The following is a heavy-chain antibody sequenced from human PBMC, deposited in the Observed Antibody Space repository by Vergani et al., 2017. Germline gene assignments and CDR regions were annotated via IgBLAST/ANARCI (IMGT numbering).Heavy chain of an antibody. V-gene: IGHV1-18*01. CDR1: GYSFTSYS. Sequence: QVQLVQSGAEVKKPGASVKVSCRASGYSFTSYSINWVREAPGQGLEWMGWISGFHGNTRSSQRFEDRVTLTKDTATSTAYMELRSLRSDDSAIYYCARGLAASGHATHLLDYWGQGTRITVSS. CDR2: ISGFHGNT. J-gene: IGHJ4*02. CDR3: ARGLAASGHATHLLDY. D-gene: IGHD2-15*01.